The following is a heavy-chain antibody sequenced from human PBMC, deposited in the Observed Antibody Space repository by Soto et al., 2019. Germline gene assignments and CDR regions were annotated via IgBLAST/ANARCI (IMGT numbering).Heavy chain of an antibody. CDR1: GFTFSSYS. J-gene: IGHJ4*02. V-gene: IGHV3-21*01. Sequence: GGSLRLSCAASGFTFSSYSMNWVRQAPGKGLEWVSSISSSSSYIYYADSVKGRFTISRDNAKNSLYLQMNSLRAEDTAVYYCARDTTGTTLDVNFDYWGQGTLVTVSS. D-gene: IGHD1-7*01. CDR2: ISSSSSYI. CDR3: ARDTTGTTLDVNFDY.